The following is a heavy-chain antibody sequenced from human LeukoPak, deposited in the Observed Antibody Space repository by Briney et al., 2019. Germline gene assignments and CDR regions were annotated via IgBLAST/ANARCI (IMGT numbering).Heavy chain of an antibody. Sequence: ASVKVSCKASGYTFTGYYMHWVRQAPGQGLEWMGRINPNSGGTNYAQKFQGRVTMTRDTSISTAYMELSRLRSDDTAVYYCARDLRSSSGWYNPFDYWGQGTLVIVS. V-gene: IGHV1-2*06. CDR2: INPNSGGT. D-gene: IGHD6-19*01. CDR1: GYTFTGYY. CDR3: ARDLRSSSGWYNPFDY. J-gene: IGHJ4*02.